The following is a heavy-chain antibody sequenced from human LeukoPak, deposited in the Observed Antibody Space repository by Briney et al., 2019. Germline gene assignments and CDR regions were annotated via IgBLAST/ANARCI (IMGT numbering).Heavy chain of an antibody. Sequence: PSETLSLTCTVSGGSIRSYYWSWLRQPPGKGLEWIGYIYYSGSTNYNPSLKSRVTISVDTSKNQFSLKLSSVTAADTAVYYCARARGTRYCSGGSCYSLGGAFDYWGQGTLVTVSS. CDR2: IYYSGST. J-gene: IGHJ4*02. V-gene: IGHV4-59*01. CDR3: ARARGTRYCSGGSCYSLGGAFDY. D-gene: IGHD2-15*01. CDR1: GGSIRSYY.